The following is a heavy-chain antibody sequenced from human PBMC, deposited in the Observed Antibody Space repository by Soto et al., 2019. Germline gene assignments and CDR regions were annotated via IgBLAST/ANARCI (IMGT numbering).Heavy chain of an antibody. CDR3: ARNPIEWLRLLRPGPPSRFDY. J-gene: IGHJ4*01. D-gene: IGHD5-12*01. CDR1: GYTFTSYG. Sequence: GASVKVSCKASGYTFTSYGISWVRPAPVKGLEWIGCISAYTGNTNSAQKLQGRVTMTTDPSTSTAYMELRSLRSDDTAVYYCARNPIEWLRLLRPGPPSRFDYWG. CDR2: ISAYTGNT. V-gene: IGHV1-18*04.